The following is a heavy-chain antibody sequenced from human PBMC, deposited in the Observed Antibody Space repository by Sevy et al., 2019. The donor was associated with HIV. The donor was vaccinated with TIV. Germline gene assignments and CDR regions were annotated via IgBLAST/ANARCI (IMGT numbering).Heavy chain of an antibody. V-gene: IGHV3-48*02. CDR1: GFTFSSYS. CDR2: ISSSSTI. D-gene: IGHD3-16*01. CDR3: ARGPGGANTAKDYYYGMDV. J-gene: IGHJ6*02. Sequence: GGSLRLSCAASGFTFSSYSMNWVRQAPGKGLEWVSYISSSSTIYYADSVKGRFTISRDNAKNSLYLQMNSLRDEDTAVYYCARGPGGANTAKDYYYGMDVWGQGTTVTVSS.